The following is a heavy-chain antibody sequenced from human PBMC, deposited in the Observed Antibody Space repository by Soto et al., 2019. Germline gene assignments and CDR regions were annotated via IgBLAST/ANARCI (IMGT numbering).Heavy chain of an antibody. CDR3: TKDSYSTMIVVRFAY. CDR2: IKSKTDGGTT. V-gene: IGHV3-15*07. D-gene: IGHD3-22*01. J-gene: IGHJ4*01. Sequence: PGGSLRLSCASSGVTFSNAWINWVRQAPGKGLEWVGRIKSKTDGGTTDFAAPVKGRFAISRDDSKDMVYLQMNSLKTEDTGIYYCTKDSYSTMIVVRFAYWGHGTLVPVSS. CDR1: GVTFSNAW.